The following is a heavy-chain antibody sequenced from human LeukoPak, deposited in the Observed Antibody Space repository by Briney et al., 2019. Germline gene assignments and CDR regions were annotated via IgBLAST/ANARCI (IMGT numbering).Heavy chain of an antibody. J-gene: IGHJ4*02. CDR3: AKRVGSYHFDS. D-gene: IGHD3-16*02. Sequence: GGSLRLSCAASGFTFSSFEMNWVRQAPGKGLEWLSYISGSGGSTYYADSVKGRFTISRDNSKNTLYLQMNSLRAEDTALYYCAKRVGSYHFDSWGQGTLVTVSS. CDR1: GFTFSSFE. CDR2: ISGSGGST. V-gene: IGHV3-23*01.